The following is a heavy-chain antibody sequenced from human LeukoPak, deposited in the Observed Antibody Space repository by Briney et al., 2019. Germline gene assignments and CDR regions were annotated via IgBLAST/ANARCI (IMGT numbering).Heavy chain of an antibody. V-gene: IGHV3-33*08. CDR3: AREPPVTTDPGDYYYGMDV. CDR1: GFTFDDYA. CDR2: IWYDGSNK. D-gene: IGHD4-17*01. J-gene: IGHJ6*02. Sequence: GGSLRLSCAASGFTFDDYAMHWVRQAPGKGLEWVAVIWYDGSNKYYADSVKGRFTISRDNSKNTLYLQMNSLRAEDTAVYYCAREPPVTTDPGDYYYGMDVWGQGTTVTVSS.